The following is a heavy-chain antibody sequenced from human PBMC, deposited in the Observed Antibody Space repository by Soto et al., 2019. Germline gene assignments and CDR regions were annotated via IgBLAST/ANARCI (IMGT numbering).Heavy chain of an antibody. CDR1: GGSISSSSYY. Sequence: QLQLQESGPGLVKPSETLSLTCTVSGGSISSSSYYWGWIRQPPGKGLEWIGSIYYSGSTYYNPSLKSRVTISVDTSKTQFSLKLSSVTAADTAVYYCASRYCSGGSCYSGFDYWGQGTLVTVSS. J-gene: IGHJ4*02. CDR2: IYYSGST. CDR3: ASRYCSGGSCYSGFDY. V-gene: IGHV4-39*01. D-gene: IGHD2-15*01.